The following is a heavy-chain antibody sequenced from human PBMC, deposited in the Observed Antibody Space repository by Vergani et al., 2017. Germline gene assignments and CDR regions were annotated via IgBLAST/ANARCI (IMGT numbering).Heavy chain of an antibody. CDR2: IYWDDDT. D-gene: IGHD3-22*01. V-gene: IGHV2-70*04. J-gene: IGHJ4*02. CDR1: GFSLTTYGMR. CDR3: ARTLSDSRGYYLDY. Sequence: QVTLKESGPALVKPTQTPTLTFTFSGFSLTTYGMRVSWIRQPPGKALEWLARIYWDDDTYYRTYLRTRLAISNETIKNQVALTMTNRDPVDTATYYCARTLSDSRGYYLDYWGQGTLVTVS.